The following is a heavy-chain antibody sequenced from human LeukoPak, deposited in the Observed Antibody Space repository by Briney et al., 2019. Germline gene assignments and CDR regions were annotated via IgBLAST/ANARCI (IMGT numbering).Heavy chain of an antibody. CDR1: GFTVSSNY. CDR3: ASLWFGELLPTRIFDY. V-gene: IGHV3-66*01. CDR2: IYSGGST. D-gene: IGHD3-10*01. Sequence: GGSLRLSCAASGFTVSSNYMSWVRQAPGKGLEWVSVIYSGGSTYYADSVKGRFTISRDNSKNTLYLQMNSLRAEDTAVYYCASLWFGELLPTRIFDYWGQGTLVTVSS. J-gene: IGHJ4*02.